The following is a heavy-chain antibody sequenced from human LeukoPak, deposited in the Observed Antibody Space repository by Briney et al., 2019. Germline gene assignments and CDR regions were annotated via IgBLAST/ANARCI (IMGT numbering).Heavy chain of an antibody. D-gene: IGHD7-27*01. CDR1: GGSISSGGYS. CDR2: IYHSGST. V-gene: IGHV4-30-2*01. Sequence: PSETLSLTCAVSGGSISSGGYSWSWIRQPPGKGLEWIGYIYHSGSTYYNPSLKSRVTISIDKSKNQFSLNLSSVTAADTAVYYCAGAWGFWGQGTLVTVSS. J-gene: IGHJ4*02. CDR3: AGAWGF.